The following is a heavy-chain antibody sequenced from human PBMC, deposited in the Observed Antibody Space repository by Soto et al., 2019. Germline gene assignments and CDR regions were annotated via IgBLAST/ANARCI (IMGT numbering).Heavy chain of an antibody. CDR3: PADSGTIMPEARFAF. D-gene: IGHD3-3*02. J-gene: IGHJ1*01. V-gene: IGHV3-15*07. CDR2: IKSQTDGGSG. Sequence: LACASCRVRVYNSVIDGARQQPGRGLEWVGRIKSQTDGGSGDYAAPVKGRFVVSRDDSKNIVYLQMNSLKIEDTAVYYCPADSGTIMPEARFAFWRHGTLVTVSS. CDR1: RVRVYNSV.